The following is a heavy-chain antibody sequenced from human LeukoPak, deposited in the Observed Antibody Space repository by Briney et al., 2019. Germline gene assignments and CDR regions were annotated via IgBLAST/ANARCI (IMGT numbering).Heavy chain of an antibody. CDR3: ARDERAARPNLDY. CDR1: GFTISSYS. Sequence: GGSLRLSCAASGFTISSYSINWVRQAPGEGLEWVSSISSTSTYIYYADSVKGRFSISRDNAKNSVYLQMNSLRAEDTAVYYCARDERAARPNLDYWGQGVLVTVSS. D-gene: IGHD6-6*01. V-gene: IGHV3-21*01. J-gene: IGHJ4*02. CDR2: ISSTSTYI.